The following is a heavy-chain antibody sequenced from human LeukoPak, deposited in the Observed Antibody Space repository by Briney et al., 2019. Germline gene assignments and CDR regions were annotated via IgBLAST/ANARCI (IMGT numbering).Heavy chain of an antibody. J-gene: IGHJ4*02. CDR3: TRGRGSYSLDY. V-gene: IGHV3-30*01. CDR1: GFTLSSYA. Sequence: GRSLRLSCAASGFTLSSYAMHWVRQAPDKGLEWGAIISYDGSNEHYADSVKGRFTISRDNSKNTLYLQMNSLRAEDTAIYYCTRGRGSYSLDYWGRGTLVTVSS. D-gene: IGHD1-26*01. CDR2: ISYDGSNE.